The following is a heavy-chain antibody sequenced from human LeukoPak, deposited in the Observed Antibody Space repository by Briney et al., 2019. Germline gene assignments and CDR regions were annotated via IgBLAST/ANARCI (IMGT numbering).Heavy chain of an antibody. Sequence: GASVKVSCKASGYTFTSYYMHWVRQAPGQGLEWMGWISAYNGNTNYAQKLQGRVTMTTDTSTSTAYMELRSLRSDDTAVYYCARAVVGATRWFDPWGQGTLVTVSS. CDR3: ARAVVGATRWFDP. V-gene: IGHV1-18*04. CDR1: GYTFTSYY. CDR2: ISAYNGNT. D-gene: IGHD1-26*01. J-gene: IGHJ5*02.